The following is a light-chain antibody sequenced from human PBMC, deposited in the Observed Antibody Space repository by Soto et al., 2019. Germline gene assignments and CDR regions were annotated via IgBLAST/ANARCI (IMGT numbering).Light chain of an antibody. CDR2: GAS. J-gene: IGKJ1*01. Sequence: EIVMTQSPATLSVSPGERATLSCRASQSVSSNLAWYQQKPGQAPRLLISGASTRATGIPARFSGSRSGTEFTLTISSLPSEAFAVYYCQQYNNWPPWTFGQGTKVDIK. V-gene: IGKV3-15*01. CDR3: QQYNNWPPWT. CDR1: QSVSSN.